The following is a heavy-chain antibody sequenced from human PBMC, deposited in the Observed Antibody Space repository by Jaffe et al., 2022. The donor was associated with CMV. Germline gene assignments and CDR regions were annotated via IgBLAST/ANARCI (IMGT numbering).Heavy chain of an antibody. CDR3: AKEGVTYDSSGYYYDY. CDR1: GFTFSSYA. Sequence: EVQLLESGGGLVQPGGSLRLSCAASGFTFSSYAMSWVRQAPGKGLEWVSAISGSGGSTYYADSVKGRFTISRDNSKNTLYLQMNSLRAEDTAVYYCAKEGVTYDSSGYYYDYWGQGTLVTVSS. D-gene: IGHD3-22*01. CDR2: ISGSGGST. J-gene: IGHJ4*02. V-gene: IGHV3-23*01.